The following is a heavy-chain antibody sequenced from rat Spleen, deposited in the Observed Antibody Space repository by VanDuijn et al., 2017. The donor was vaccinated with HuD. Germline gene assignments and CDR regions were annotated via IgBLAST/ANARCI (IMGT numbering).Heavy chain of an antibody. D-gene: IGHD1-12*02. Sequence: VQLVESGGGLVQPGKSLKLSCSASGFTFSSYGMHWIRQAPGKGLDWVAYISSSSGTVYADAVKGRFTISRDNAKNTLYLQLNSLKSEDTAIYYCGKAVNDVSYDSYVMDAWGQGASVTVSS. CDR3: GKAVNDVSYDSYVMDA. V-gene: IGHV5-62*01. CDR1: GFTFSSYG. CDR2: ISSSSGT. J-gene: IGHJ4*01.